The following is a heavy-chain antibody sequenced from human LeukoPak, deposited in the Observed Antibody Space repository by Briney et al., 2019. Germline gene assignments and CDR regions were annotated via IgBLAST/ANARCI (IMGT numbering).Heavy chain of an antibody. V-gene: IGHV3-11*05. Sequence: GGSLRLSCATSGFTFSDYYMSWIRLAPGKGLEWVSYISSSRSYTNYADSVKGRFTISRDNAKNSLYLQMNSLRAEDTAVYYCAREGHCSSTRCNADFDYWGQGTRASVSS. CDR3: AREGHCSSTRCNADFDY. D-gene: IGHD2-2*01. CDR2: ISSSRSYT. J-gene: IGHJ4*02. CDR1: GFTFSDYY.